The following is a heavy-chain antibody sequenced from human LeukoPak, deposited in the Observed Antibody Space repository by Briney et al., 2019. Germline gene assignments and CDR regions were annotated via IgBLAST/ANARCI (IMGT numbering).Heavy chain of an antibody. CDR2: INPSGGST. Sequence: ASVKVSCKASGYTFTSYYMHWVRQAPGQGLEWMGIINPSGGSTSYTQKFQGRVTMTRDTSTSTVYMELSSLRSEDTAVYYCAREVGGHWFDPWGQGTLVTVSS. CDR3: AREVGGHWFDP. D-gene: IGHD1-26*01. J-gene: IGHJ5*02. CDR1: GYTFTSYY. V-gene: IGHV1-46*01.